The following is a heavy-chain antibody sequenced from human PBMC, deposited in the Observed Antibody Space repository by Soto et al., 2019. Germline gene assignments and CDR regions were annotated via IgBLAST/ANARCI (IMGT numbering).Heavy chain of an antibody. D-gene: IGHD1-26*01. V-gene: IGHV3-48*03. Sequence: PGGSLRLSCAASGFSFSTYEMNWVRQAPGKGLEWVSYISKSGIDIYYADSVKGRFTISRDNANNSLYLQMNSLRAEDTAVYYCAPRKYGSFNIGAFDIWGQGTMVTVSS. CDR2: ISKSGIDI. J-gene: IGHJ3*02. CDR1: GFSFSTYE. CDR3: APRKYGSFNIGAFDI.